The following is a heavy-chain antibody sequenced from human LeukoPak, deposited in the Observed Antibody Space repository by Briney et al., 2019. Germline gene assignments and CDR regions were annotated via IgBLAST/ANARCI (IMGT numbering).Heavy chain of an antibody. D-gene: IGHD6-19*01. CDR1: GGSTSSYY. Sequence: SETLSLTCTVSGGSTSSYYWSWIRQPAGKGLEWIGRIYTSGSTNYNPSLKSRVTMSVDTSKNQFSLKLSSVTAADTAVYYCARDVDSSGWYWYHWFDPWGQGTLVTVSS. CDR3: ARDVDSSGWYWYHWFDP. V-gene: IGHV4-4*07. J-gene: IGHJ5*02. CDR2: IYTSGST.